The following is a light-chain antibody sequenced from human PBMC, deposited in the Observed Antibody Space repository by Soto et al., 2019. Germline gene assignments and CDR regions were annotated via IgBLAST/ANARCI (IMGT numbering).Light chain of an antibody. V-gene: IGLV2-14*01. CDR2: EVS. Sequence: QSALTQPASVSGSPGQSITISCTGTSSDVGGYNYVSWYQQHPGKAPKLMIYEVSNRPSGVSNRFSGSKAGNTASLTISGLQADDEADYYCCSYTSSDSYVVFGGGTKVTVL. J-gene: IGLJ2*01. CDR3: CSYTSSDSYVV. CDR1: SSDVGGYNY.